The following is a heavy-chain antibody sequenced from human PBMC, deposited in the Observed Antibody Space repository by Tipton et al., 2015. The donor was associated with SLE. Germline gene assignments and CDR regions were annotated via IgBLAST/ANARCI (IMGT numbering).Heavy chain of an antibody. CDR1: GGSISSYY. J-gene: IGHJ5*02. Sequence: TLSLTCTVSGGSISSYYWSWIRQPPGRGLEWIGYIYYSGSTNYNPSLKSRVTISVDTSKNQLSLKLSSVTAADTAAYYCARGGRGDGGNPFDPWGQGTLVTVSS. CDR3: ARGGRGDGGNPFDP. D-gene: IGHD4-23*01. V-gene: IGHV4-59*12. CDR2: IYYSGST.